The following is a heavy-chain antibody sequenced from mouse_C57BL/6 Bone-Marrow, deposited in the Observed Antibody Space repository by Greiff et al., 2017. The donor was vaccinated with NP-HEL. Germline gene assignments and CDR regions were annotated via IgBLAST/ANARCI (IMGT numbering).Heavy chain of an antibody. CDR1: GSTFSSYG. V-gene: IGHV5-6*01. Sequence: EVQLVESGGDLVKPGGSLKLSCAASGSTFSSYGMSWVRQTPDKRLEWVATISSGGSYTYYPDSVKGRFTIFRDNAKNTLYLQMSSLKSEDTAMYYCARRNYYGSSLAYWGQGTTLTVSS. CDR3: ARRNYYGSSLAY. J-gene: IGHJ2*01. D-gene: IGHD1-1*01. CDR2: ISSGGSYT.